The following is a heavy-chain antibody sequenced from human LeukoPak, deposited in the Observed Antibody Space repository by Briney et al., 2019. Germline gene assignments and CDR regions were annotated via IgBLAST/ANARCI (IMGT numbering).Heavy chain of an antibody. CDR2: MYYSGNS. CDR3: ARDWFDY. CDR1: GASIRSHY. Sequence: SETLSLTCTVSGASIRSHYWSWIRQPPGKGLEWIGYMYYSGNSNYNPALKSRVTISVDTSKNQFSLKMISVTPADTAVYYCARDWFDYRGQGTLVTVSS. V-gene: IGHV4-59*11. J-gene: IGHJ4*02.